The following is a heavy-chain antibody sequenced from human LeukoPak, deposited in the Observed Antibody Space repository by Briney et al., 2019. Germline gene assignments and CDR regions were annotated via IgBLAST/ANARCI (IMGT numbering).Heavy chain of an antibody. CDR3: AKYSHDSSGSYDY. J-gene: IGHJ4*02. CDR2: ISGSGSDGST. CDR1: GFTFDDYG. D-gene: IGHD3-22*01. V-gene: IGHV3-23*01. Sequence: GGSLRLSCAASGFTFDDYGMSWVRQAPGKGLEWVSGISGSGSDGSTYYADSVKGRFTISRDNSKNTLYLQMNSLRAEDTAVYYCAKYSHDSSGSYDYWGQGTLVTVSS.